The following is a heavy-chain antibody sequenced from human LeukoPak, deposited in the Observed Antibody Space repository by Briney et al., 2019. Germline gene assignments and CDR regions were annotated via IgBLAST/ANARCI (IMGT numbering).Heavy chain of an antibody. CDR3: ARALYYDSSAYLY. J-gene: IGHJ4*02. CDR2: ISSSGSII. CDR1: GFTFSNYE. V-gene: IGHV3-48*03. D-gene: IGHD3-22*01. Sequence: GGSLRLSCAASGFTFSNYEMHWVRQAPGKGLEWRLYISSSGSIIYYADSVKGRFTISRDNAKNSLSLQMNSLTAEDTAIYYCARALYYDSSAYLYWGQGTLVTVSS.